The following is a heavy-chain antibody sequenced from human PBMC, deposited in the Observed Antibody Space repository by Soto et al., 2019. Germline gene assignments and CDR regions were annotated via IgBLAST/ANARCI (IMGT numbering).Heavy chain of an antibody. Sequence: GGSLRLSCAASGFTFSGYATHWVRQAPGKGLEWVAVISYDGSNKYYADSVKGRFTISRDNSKNTLYLQMNSLRAEDTAVYYCAREGYDFWSGYYANYYGMDVWGQGTTVTVSS. CDR2: ISYDGSNK. CDR1: GFTFSGYA. J-gene: IGHJ6*02. CDR3: AREGYDFWSGYYANYYGMDV. D-gene: IGHD3-3*01. V-gene: IGHV3-30-3*01.